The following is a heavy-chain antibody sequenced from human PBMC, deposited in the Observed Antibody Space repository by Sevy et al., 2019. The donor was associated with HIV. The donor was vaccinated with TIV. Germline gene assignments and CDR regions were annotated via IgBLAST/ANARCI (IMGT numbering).Heavy chain of an antibody. CDR2: IYYSGST. D-gene: IGHD3-10*01. Sequence: SETLSLTCTVSGGSISSGDYYWSWIRQPPGKGLEWIGYIYYSGSTYYNPSLKSRVTISVDTSKNQFSLKLSSVTVAETAVYYCARSQFRAGGSNAFDIWGQGTMVTVSS. V-gene: IGHV4-30-4*01. CDR1: GGSISSGDYY. CDR3: ARSQFRAGGSNAFDI. J-gene: IGHJ3*02.